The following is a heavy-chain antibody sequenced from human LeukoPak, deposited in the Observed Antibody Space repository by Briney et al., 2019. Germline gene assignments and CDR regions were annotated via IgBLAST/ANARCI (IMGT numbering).Heavy chain of an antibody. CDR2: ISGDGGTT. V-gene: IGHV3-43*02. Sequence: GGSLRLSCGASGFTFDDHPMHWVRQVPGKGLEWVSLISGDGGTTSYADSVKGRFTISRDNSKNSLYLQMNSLRTEDTALYYCAKKSGAPANFGYWGQGTLVTVSS. CDR3: AKKSGAPANFGY. J-gene: IGHJ4*02. CDR1: GFTFDDHP. D-gene: IGHD6-13*01.